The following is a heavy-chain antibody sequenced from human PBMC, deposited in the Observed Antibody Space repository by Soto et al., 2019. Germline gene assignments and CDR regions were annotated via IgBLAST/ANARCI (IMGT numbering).Heavy chain of an antibody. CDR3: ARLGRDGYTVPFDY. CDR2: ITSKRYGGTA. Sequence: GGSLRLSCTGSGFIFGDYAITWFRQAPGKGLECAGFITSKRYGGTAEYAASVRGSFTISRDDSKNIAYLQMDSLVTEDTAVYYCARLGRDGYTVPFDYWGQGTLVTVSS. J-gene: IGHJ4*02. CDR1: GFIFGDYA. D-gene: IGHD6-25*01. V-gene: IGHV3-49*03.